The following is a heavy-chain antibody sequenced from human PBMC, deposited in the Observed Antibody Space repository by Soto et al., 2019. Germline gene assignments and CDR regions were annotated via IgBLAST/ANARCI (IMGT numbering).Heavy chain of an antibody. CDR2: ISGSGGST. J-gene: IGHJ4*02. D-gene: IGHD5-12*01. Sequence: EVQLLESGGALLQPGGSLKLSCQPSGLTFSSFAMSWARQAPGRGLEWVSAISGSGGSTYYADSVKGRFTISRDNSKNTLYLQMNSLRAEDTAVYYCAKSAGILWPSDYWGQGTLVTVSS. CDR1: GLTFSSFA. V-gene: IGHV3-23*01. CDR3: AKSAGILWPSDY.